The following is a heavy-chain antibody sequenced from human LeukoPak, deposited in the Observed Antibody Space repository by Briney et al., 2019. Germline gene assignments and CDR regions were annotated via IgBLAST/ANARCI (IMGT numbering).Heavy chain of an antibody. J-gene: IGHJ4*02. D-gene: IGHD1-7*01. CDR2: VYNSGNT. CDR1: GGSISSCSYY. Sequence: SETLSLTCSVSGGSISSCSYYWSWVRQPPGKGLEWMGYVYNSGNTDYNPSLKCRVTISADTSKNQFSLKLTSVTAADTAVYYCVRDRELNYWGQGTLVTVSS. V-gene: IGHV4-61*01. CDR3: VRDRELNY.